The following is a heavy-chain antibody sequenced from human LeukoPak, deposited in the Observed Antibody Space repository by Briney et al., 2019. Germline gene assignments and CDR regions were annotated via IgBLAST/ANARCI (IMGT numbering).Heavy chain of an antibody. CDR1: GGSISSYY. V-gene: IGHV4-59*01. J-gene: IGHJ3*02. Sequence: PSETLSLTCTVSGGSISSYYWSWIRQPPGKGLEWIGYIYYSGSTNYNPSLKSRVTISVDTSKNQFSLKLSSVTAADTAVYYCARNRFRDDAFDIWGQGTMVTVSS. CDR2: IYYSGST. CDR3: ARNRFRDDAFDI. D-gene: IGHD3-10*01.